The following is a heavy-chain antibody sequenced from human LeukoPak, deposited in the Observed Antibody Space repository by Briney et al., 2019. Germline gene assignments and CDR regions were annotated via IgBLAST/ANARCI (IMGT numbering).Heavy chain of an antibody. J-gene: IGHJ4*02. CDR3: AKLPDFDQ. V-gene: IGHV3-30-3*02. CDR1: GFTFSTYA. CDR2: ISYDGSNK. Sequence: GRSLRLSCAGAGFTFSTYAMHWVRQAPGKGLEWVAVISYDGSNKYYADSVKGRFTISRDNAKNSLYLQMNSLRAEDTAVYYCAKLPDFDQWGQGTLVTVSS. D-gene: IGHD2-2*01.